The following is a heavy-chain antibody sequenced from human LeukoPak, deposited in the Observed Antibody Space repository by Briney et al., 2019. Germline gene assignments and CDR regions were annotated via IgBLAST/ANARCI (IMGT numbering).Heavy chain of an antibody. V-gene: IGHV3-48*01. CDR1: GFTFSSYS. Sequence: GGSLRLSCAASGFTFSSYSMDWVRQAPGQGLEWVSYISSSSSTIYYADSVKGRFTISRDNAKNSPYLQMNSLRAEDTAVFYCARVVSRLEGVESNIAWPYYYYEVDVWGQGTTVTVS. CDR2: ISSSSSTI. CDR3: ARVVSRLEGVESNIAWPYYYYEVDV. D-gene: IGHD3-3*01. J-gene: IGHJ6*02.